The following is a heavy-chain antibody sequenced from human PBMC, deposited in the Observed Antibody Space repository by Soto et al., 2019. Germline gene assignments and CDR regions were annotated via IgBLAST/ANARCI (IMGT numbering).Heavy chain of an antibody. J-gene: IGHJ4*02. CDR2: ISYDGSNK. CDR1: GFTFSSYA. V-gene: IGHV3-30*18. D-gene: IGHD6-13*01. CDR3: AKVGVGGSSWCDWFDC. Sequence: GGSLRLSCAASGFTFSSYAMHWVRQAPGKGLEWVAVISYDGSNKYYADSVKGRFTISRDNSKNTLYLQMNSLRAEDTALYYCAKVGVGGSSWCDWFDCWGQGTLVTVSS.